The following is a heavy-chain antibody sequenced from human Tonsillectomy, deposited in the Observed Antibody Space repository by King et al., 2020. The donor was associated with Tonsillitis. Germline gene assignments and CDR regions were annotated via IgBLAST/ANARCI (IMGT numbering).Heavy chain of an antibody. CDR3: ANLYSSDWYGDY. V-gene: IGHV3-30*18. CDR2: ISYDGSNK. D-gene: IGHD6-19*01. Sequence: VQLVESGGGVVQPGRSLRLSCAASRFTFSGYDMHWVRQAPGKGLEWVAVISYDGSNKNYADSVKGRFTISRDNSKNTLYLQMNSLRAEDTAVYYCANLYSSDWYGDYWGQGTLVTVSS. CDR1: RFTFSGYD. J-gene: IGHJ4*02.